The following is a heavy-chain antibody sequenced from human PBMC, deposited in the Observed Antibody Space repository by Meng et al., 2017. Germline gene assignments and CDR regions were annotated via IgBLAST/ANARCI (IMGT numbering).Heavy chain of an antibody. CDR2: IYYSGST. Sequence: SETLSLTCTVSGGSISSGGYYWSWIRQHPGKGLEWIGYIYYSGSTYYNPSLKSRVTISVDTSKNQFSLKRSSVTAADTAVYYCARVSSVVMVADYWGQGTLVTVSS. V-gene: IGHV4-31*03. D-gene: IGHD2-15*01. CDR1: GGSISSGGYY. CDR3: ARVSSVVMVADY. J-gene: IGHJ4*02.